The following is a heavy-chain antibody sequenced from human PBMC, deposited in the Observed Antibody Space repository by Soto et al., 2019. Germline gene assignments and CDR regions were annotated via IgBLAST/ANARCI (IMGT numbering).Heavy chain of an antibody. D-gene: IGHD3-22*01. CDR3: ARDYYDSSGYSSPLGSVRSSKDY. J-gene: IGHJ4*02. CDR1: GFTFSSYS. CDR2: ISSSSSTI. V-gene: IGHV3-48*02. Sequence: PGGSLRLSCAASGFTFSSYSMNWVRQAPGKGLEWVSYISSSSSTIYYADSVKGRFTISRDNAKNSLYLQMNSLRDEDTAVYYCARDYYDSSGYSSPLGSVRSSKDYWGQGTLVTVSS.